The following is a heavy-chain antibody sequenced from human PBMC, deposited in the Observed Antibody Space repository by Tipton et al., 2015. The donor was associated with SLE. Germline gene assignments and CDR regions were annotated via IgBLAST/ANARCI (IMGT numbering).Heavy chain of an antibody. CDR1: GGSISSYY. Sequence: TLSLTCTVSGGSISSYYWSWIRQPPGKGLGWIGYIYYSGSTNYNPSLKSRVTRSVDTSKNQFSRKLSSVTAADTAVYYCARWAGPTVNFDYWGQGTLVTVSS. V-gene: IGHV4-59*01. D-gene: IGHD4-11*01. CDR2: IYYSGST. J-gene: IGHJ4*02. CDR3: ARWAGPTVNFDY.